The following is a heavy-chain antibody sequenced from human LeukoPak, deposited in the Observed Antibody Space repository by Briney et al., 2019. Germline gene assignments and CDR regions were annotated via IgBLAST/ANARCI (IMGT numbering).Heavy chain of an antibody. CDR1: GFSFTTYW. Sequence: GGSLRLSCAASGFSFTTYWMSWVRQAQGKGLEWVANINQDGTEKYYADSVKGRFTISRDNSKNTLDLQISSLSAEDTAMYYCAKDPSTFLTTGWYFDLWGRGTLVTVSS. CDR2: INQDGTEK. CDR3: AKDPSTFLTTGWYFDL. V-gene: IGHV3-7*01. D-gene: IGHD4-17*01. J-gene: IGHJ2*01.